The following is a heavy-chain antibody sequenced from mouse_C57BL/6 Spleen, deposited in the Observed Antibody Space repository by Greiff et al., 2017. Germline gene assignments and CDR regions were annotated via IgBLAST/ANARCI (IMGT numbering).Heavy chain of an antibody. CDR2: IRLKSDNYAT. J-gene: IGHJ2*01. V-gene: IGHV6-3*01. CDR1: GFTFSNYW. CDR3: TNSDY. Sequence: EVKLMESGGGLVQPGGSMKLSCVASGFTFSNYWMNWVRQSPEKGLEWVAQIRLKSDNYATHYAESVKGRFTISRDDSKSSVYLQMNNLRAEDTVIYYCTNSDYWGQGTTLTVSS.